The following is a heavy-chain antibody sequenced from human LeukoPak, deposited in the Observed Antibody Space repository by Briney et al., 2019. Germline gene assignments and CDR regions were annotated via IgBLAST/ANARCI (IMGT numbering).Heavy chain of an antibody. D-gene: IGHD1-26*01. Sequence: GASVKVSCKASGYTFTSYGISWVRQAPGQGLEWMGWISAYNGNTNYAQKLQGRVTMTTDTSTSTAYMELRSLRSDDTAVYYCARNVKPGGSYPPMDYWGQGTLVTVSS. CDR1: GYTFTSYG. CDR2: ISAYNGNT. J-gene: IGHJ4*02. V-gene: IGHV1-18*01. CDR3: ARNVKPGGSYPPMDY.